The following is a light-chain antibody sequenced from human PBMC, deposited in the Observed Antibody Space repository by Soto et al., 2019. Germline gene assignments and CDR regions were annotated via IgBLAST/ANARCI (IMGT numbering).Light chain of an antibody. V-gene: IGLV1-44*01. CDR2: SNN. Sequence: QSVLTQPPSASGTPGQRVTISCSGSSSNIGSNTVNWYRQLPGTAPKLLIYSNNQRPSGVPDRFSGSKSGTSASLAISGLQSEDEADYYCAAWDDSLNGFGVFGGGTKLTVL. CDR3: AAWDDSLNGFGV. CDR1: SSNIGSNT. J-gene: IGLJ3*02.